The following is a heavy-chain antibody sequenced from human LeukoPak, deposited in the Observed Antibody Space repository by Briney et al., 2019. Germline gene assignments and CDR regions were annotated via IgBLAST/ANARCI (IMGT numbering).Heavy chain of an antibody. J-gene: IGHJ4*02. V-gene: IGHV4-59*01. Sequence: SETLSLTCTVSGGSISSYYWSWIRQPPGKGLEWIGYIYYSGSTNYNPSLKSRVTISVDTSKNQFSLKLSSVTAADTAVYYCASGGYYDYFDYWGQGTLVTVSS. D-gene: IGHD3-3*01. CDR3: ASGGYYDYFDY. CDR1: GGSISSYY. CDR2: IYYSGST.